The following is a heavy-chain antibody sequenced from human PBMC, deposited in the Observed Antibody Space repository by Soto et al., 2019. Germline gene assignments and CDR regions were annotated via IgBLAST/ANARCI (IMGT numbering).Heavy chain of an antibody. J-gene: IGHJ6*02. CDR3: AREGYSSSWYTAYRYYYGMDV. CDR1: GYTYTSYG. Sequence: ASVEVSSKASGYTYTSYGISWVRQAPGQGLEWMGWISAYNGNTNYAQKLQGRVTMTTDTSTSTAYMELRSLRSDDTAVYYCAREGYSSSWYTAYRYYYGMDVWGQGTTVTVSS. D-gene: IGHD6-13*01. CDR2: ISAYNGNT. V-gene: IGHV1-18*01.